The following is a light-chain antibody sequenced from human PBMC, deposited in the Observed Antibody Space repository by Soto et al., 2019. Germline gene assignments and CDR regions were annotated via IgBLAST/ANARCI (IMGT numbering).Light chain of an antibody. Sequence: DFEMTQSPSSLCAFVGDRVTMTCRASQSIGTFLSWYQQKSGRAPKLLIYAASSLQIGVPSRFSGSGSGTNFTLTISSLQPEDFATYFCQQNYDTPITFGQGTRLEIK. J-gene: IGKJ5*01. V-gene: IGKV1-39*01. CDR2: AAS. CDR3: QQNYDTPIT. CDR1: QSIGTF.